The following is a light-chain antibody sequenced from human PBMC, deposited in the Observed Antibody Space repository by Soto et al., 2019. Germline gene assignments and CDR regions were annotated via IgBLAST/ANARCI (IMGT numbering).Light chain of an antibody. CDR2: AAS. CDR3: QQSYSTPPWT. V-gene: IGKV1-39*01. CDR1: QSISSY. J-gene: IGKJ1*01. Sequence: DIQMPQSPSSLSASVGDGVTITCRASQSISSYLNWYQQKPGKAPKLLIYAASSLQSGVPSRFSGSGSGTDFTLTISSLQPEDFATYYCQQSYSTPPWTFGQGNKVDIK.